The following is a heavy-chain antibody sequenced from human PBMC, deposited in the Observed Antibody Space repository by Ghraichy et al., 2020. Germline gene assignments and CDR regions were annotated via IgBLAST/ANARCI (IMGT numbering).Heavy chain of an antibody. CDR3: AKVRIEGSMDYRYYYYYGMDV. CDR2: ISGSGGST. J-gene: IGHJ6*02. V-gene: IGHV3-23*01. CDR1: GFTFSSYA. D-gene: IGHD3-10*01. Sequence: GESLNISCAASGFTFSSYAMSWVRQAPGKGLEWVSAISGSGGSTYYADSVKGRFTISRDNSKNTLYLQMNSLRAEDTAVYYCAKVRIEGSMDYRYYYYYGMDVWGQGTTVTVSS.